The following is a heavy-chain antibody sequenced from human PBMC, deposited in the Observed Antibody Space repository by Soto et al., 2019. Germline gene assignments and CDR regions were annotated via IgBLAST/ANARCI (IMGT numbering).Heavy chain of an antibody. J-gene: IGHJ5*02. D-gene: IGHD2-21*01. Sequence: VKVSCKASGGTLSSHASSWVRQAPGQGLEWMGGIIPIFGTANYAQKFQGRVTITADESTSTAYMELSSLRSEDTAVYYCASRGIGGRFDPWGQGTLVTVSS. CDR2: IIPIFGTA. CDR1: GGTLSSHA. V-gene: IGHV1-69*13. CDR3: ASRGIGGRFDP.